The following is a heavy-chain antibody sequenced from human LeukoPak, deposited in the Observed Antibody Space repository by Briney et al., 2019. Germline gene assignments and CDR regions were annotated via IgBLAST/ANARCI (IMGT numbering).Heavy chain of an antibody. CDR2: IYYSGST. V-gene: IGHV4-59*01. Sequence: SETLSLTCTVSGGSISSYYWSWIRQPPGKGLEWIGYIYYSGSTNYNPSLKSRVTISVDTSKNQFSLKLSSVTAADTAVYYCARVGIEYSTVTTRGTKDYYYYYMDVWGKGTTVTVSS. D-gene: IGHD4-17*01. CDR1: GGSISSYY. J-gene: IGHJ6*03. CDR3: ARVGIEYSTVTTRGTKDYYYYYMDV.